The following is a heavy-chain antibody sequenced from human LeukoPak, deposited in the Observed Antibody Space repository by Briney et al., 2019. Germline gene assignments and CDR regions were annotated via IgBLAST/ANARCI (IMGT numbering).Heavy chain of an antibody. J-gene: IGHJ3*02. Sequence: SVRVSCKASGGTFSSYAISWVRQAPGQGLEWMGRIIPILGIANYAQKFQGRVTITADKSTSTAYMELSSLRSEDTAVYYCASGLTRDCSGGSCYSGGAFDIWGQGTMVTVSS. D-gene: IGHD2-15*01. CDR2: IIPILGIA. V-gene: IGHV1-69*04. CDR1: GGTFSSYA. CDR3: ASGLTRDCSGGSCYSGGAFDI.